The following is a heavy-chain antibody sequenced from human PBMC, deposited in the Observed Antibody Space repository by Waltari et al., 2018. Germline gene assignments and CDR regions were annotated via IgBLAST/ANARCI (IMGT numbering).Heavy chain of an antibody. CDR1: GYTFTDYY. V-gene: IGHV1-69-2*01. CDR2: VDPEDGET. J-gene: IGHJ4*02. D-gene: IGHD3-22*01. CDR3: AVNYYDSSGYLDY. Sequence: EVQLVQSGAEVKKPGATVKISCKASGYTFTDYYMHWVQQAPGKGLEWMGRVDPEDGETIDAEKVQGRVTITADTSTDTAYMELSSLRSEDTAVYYCAVNYYDSSGYLDYWGQGTLVTVSS.